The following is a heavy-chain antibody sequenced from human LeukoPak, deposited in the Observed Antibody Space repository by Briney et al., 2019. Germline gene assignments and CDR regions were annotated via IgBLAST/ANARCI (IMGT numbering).Heavy chain of an antibody. CDR1: GFTFSSYW. CDR3: AGVPRGYSGYDFYYYGMDV. J-gene: IGHJ6*02. CDR2: INSDGSST. V-gene: IGHV3-74*01. Sequence: GGSLRLSCAASGFTFSSYWMHWVRQAPGKGLVWVSRINSDGSSTSYADSVKGRFTISRDNAKNTPYLQMNSLRAEDTAVYYCAGVPRGYSGYDFYYYGMDVWGQGTTVTVSS. D-gene: IGHD5-12*01.